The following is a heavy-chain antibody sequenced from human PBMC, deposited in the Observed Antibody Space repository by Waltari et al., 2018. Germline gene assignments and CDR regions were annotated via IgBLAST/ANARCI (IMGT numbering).Heavy chain of an antibody. V-gene: IGHV4-4*07. J-gene: IGHJ2*01. D-gene: IGHD3-9*01. Sequence: QVQLQESGPGLVKPSETLSLTCTVSGGSISSYYWSWIRQPAGKGLEWIGRIYTSGRPNSNPPLKSRVTMAVDTSKNQFSLKLSSVTAADTAVYYCARKKRGDRLGWYFDLWGRGTLVTVSS. CDR3: ARKKRGDRLGWYFDL. CDR2: IYTSGRP. CDR1: GGSISSYY.